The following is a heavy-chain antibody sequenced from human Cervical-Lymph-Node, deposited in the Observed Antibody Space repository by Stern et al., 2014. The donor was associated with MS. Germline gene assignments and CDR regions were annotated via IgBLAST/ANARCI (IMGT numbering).Heavy chain of an antibody. CDR3: ASLGFCNGGSCYIDDY. V-gene: IGHV1-2*02. J-gene: IGHJ4*02. CDR1: GYTFTGYY. D-gene: IGHD2-15*01. Sequence: QVQLVESGAEVKKPGASVKVSCRAPGYTFTGYYIHWVRQAPGQGLEWMGGINPNTGGTNYAQKFQGRVTMTRDTSISTAYMELSRLTSDDTAVYYCASLGFCNGGSCYIDDYWGQGTLVTVSS. CDR2: INPNTGGT.